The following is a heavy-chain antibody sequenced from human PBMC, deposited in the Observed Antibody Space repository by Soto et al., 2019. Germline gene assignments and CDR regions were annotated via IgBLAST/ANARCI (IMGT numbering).Heavy chain of an antibody. Sequence: GGSLRLSCAASGFTFSSYGMHWVRQAPGKGLEWVAVISYDGSNKYYADSVKGRFTISRDNSKNTLYLHMNSRRAEDTAVYSWAKGKWGTYQMDYWGQETLDEVSS. CDR1: GFTFSSYG. D-gene: IGHD3-16*02. CDR2: ISYDGSNK. V-gene: IGHV3-30*18. J-gene: IGHJ4*02. CDR3: AKGKWGTYQMDY.